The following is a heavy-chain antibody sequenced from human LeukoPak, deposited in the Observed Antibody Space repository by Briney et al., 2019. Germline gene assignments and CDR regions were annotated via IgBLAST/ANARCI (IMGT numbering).Heavy chain of an antibody. D-gene: IGHD2-21*01. Sequence: GGSLRLSCAVSGFTFSNYWMHWVRQAPGKGLVWVSRIDTDGSSTSYADSVKGRLTISRDNAKNTLYLQMNSLRAEDTAVYYCGRASHSYSGDCYALDYWGQGTLVTVSS. CDR1: GFTFSNYW. CDR2: IDTDGSST. V-gene: IGHV3-74*01. J-gene: IGHJ4*02. CDR3: GRASHSYSGDCYALDY.